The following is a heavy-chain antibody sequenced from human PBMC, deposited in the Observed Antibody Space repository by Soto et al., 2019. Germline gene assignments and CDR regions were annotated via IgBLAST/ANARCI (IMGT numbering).Heavy chain of an antibody. CDR2: IIPIFGTA. CDR1: GGTFSSYA. Sequence: SVKVSCKASGGTFSSYAISWVRQAPGQGLEWMGGIIPIFGTANYAQKFQGRVTITADESTSTAYMELSSLRSEDTAVYYCARGRIVVVVAATRAFDPWGQGTLVTVSS. V-gene: IGHV1-69*13. CDR3: ARGRIVVVVAATRAFDP. J-gene: IGHJ5*02. D-gene: IGHD2-15*01.